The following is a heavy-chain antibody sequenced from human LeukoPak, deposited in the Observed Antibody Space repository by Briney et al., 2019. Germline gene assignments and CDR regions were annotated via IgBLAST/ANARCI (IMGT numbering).Heavy chain of an antibody. V-gene: IGHV3-9*01. CDR2: ISWNSGSI. J-gene: IGHJ4*02. CDR1: GFIFNNYA. D-gene: IGHD6-19*01. CDR3: AKDNRRHYTSGPNPDSLH. Sequence: SLRLSCAGSGFIFNNYAMHWVRQPPRKGLEWVSGISWNSGSIDYADSVKGRFTISRDNAKNSLYLQMNSLRVEDTAFYYCAKDNRRHYTSGPNPDSLHWGQGALVTVSS.